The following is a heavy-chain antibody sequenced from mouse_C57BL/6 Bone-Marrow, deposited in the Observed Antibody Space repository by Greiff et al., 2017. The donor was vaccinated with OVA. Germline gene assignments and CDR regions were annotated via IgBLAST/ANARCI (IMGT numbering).Heavy chain of an antibody. Sequence: VQLQQSGPELVKPGASVKMSCKASGYTFTDYNMHWVKQSHGKSLEWIGYINPNNGGTSYNQKFKGKATLTVNKSSSTAYMELRSLTSEDSAVYYCARSKGYYLSWFAYWGQGTLVTVSA. CDR3: ARSKGYYLSWFAY. J-gene: IGHJ3*01. CDR2: INPNNGGT. D-gene: IGHD2-3*01. CDR1: GYTFTDYN. V-gene: IGHV1-22*01.